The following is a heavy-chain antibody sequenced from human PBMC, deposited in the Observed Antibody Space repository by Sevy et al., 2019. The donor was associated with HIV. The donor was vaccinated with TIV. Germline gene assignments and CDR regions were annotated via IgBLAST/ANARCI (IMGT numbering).Heavy chain of an antibody. CDR2: IIPMLGTA. CDR1: GRTFNSYA. CDR3: ARSISWHASFDY. Sequence: ASVKVSCKASGRTFNSYAISWVRQAPGQGLEWMGGIIPMLGTAYYAQKFQDRVTITADESTSTAYMELSSLRSEDTAVYYCARSISWHASFDYWGQGTLVTVSS. V-gene: IGHV1-69*13. D-gene: IGHD6-13*01. J-gene: IGHJ4*02.